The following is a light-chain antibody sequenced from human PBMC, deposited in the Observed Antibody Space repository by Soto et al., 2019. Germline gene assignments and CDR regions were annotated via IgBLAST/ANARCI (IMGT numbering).Light chain of an antibody. Sequence: QSVLTQPPSASGTSGQRVTISCSGSSSNIGSSSVNWFQQDPGTAPKLLIYYTDQRPSGVPDRFSGSKSGTSASLAISGLRSEDEADYYCAAWDDSLSGYVFGTGTKVTVL. CDR1: SSNIGSSS. V-gene: IGLV1-47*02. CDR3: AAWDDSLSGYV. J-gene: IGLJ1*01. CDR2: YTD.